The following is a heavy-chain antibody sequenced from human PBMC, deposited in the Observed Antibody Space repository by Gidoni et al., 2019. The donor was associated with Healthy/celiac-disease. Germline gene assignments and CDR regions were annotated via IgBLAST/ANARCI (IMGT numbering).Heavy chain of an antibody. V-gene: IGHV4-59*01. D-gene: IGHD3-10*01. J-gene: IGHJ2*01. CDR3: ARVHQSMVRGFGNFDL. CDR2: IYYSGST. Sequence: QVQLQESGPGLVKPSETLSLTCTVAGGSISSYYWSWIRQPPGKGLEWIGYIYYSGSTHYNPSLKSRVTISVDTSKNQFSLKLSSVTAADTAVYYCARVHQSMVRGFGNFDLWGRGTLVTVSS. CDR1: GGSISSYY.